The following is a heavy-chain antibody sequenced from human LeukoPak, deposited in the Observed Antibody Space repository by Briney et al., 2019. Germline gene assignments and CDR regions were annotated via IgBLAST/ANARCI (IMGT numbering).Heavy chain of an antibody. D-gene: IGHD3-9*01. CDR1: GGSISSYY. Sequence: SETLSLTCTVSGGSISSYYWSWIRQPPGKGLEWIGYIYYGGNTDHNPSLKSRVSISVDTSKNQVSLRLTSVTAADTAVYYRARGTISMDVWGRGTTVTISS. CDR2: IYYGGNT. CDR3: ARGTISMDV. V-gene: IGHV4-59*01. J-gene: IGHJ6*03.